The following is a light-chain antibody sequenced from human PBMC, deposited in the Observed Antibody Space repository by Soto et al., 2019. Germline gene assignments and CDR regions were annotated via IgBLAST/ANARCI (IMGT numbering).Light chain of an antibody. Sequence: DIQMTQSPSSLSASVGDRVTITCRASQSISSYLHWYQQKPGKATKLLIYAASSLQSGVPSRFSGRELRTDFTLTISRLQPEDFASYYCQQSYSTPLTFGGGTKVEIK. CDR1: QSISSY. CDR3: QQSYSTPLT. J-gene: IGKJ4*01. CDR2: AAS. V-gene: IGKV1-39*01.